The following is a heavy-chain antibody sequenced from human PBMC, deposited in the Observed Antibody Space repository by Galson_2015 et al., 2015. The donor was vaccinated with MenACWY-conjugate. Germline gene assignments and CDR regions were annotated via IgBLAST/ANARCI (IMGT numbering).Heavy chain of an antibody. V-gene: IGHV3-30*18. CDR2: ISYDGSNK. CDR1: GFTFSSYG. CDR3: AKAPSTIFRVAALDY. D-gene: IGHD3-3*01. Sequence: SLRLSCAASGFTFSSYGMHWVRQAPGKGLEWVAVISYDGSNKYYADSVKGRFTISRDNSKKTLYLQMNSLRAEDTAVYYCAKAPSTIFRVAALDYSAQGSLVTVSS. J-gene: IGHJ4*02.